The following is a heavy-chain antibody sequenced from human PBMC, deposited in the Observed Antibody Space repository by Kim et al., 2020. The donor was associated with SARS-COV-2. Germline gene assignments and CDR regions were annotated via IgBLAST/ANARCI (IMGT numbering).Heavy chain of an antibody. CDR3: AREGLNYDFWSGYYYPHGWFDP. D-gene: IGHD3-3*01. V-gene: IGHV1-18*04. Sequence: ASVKVSCKASGYTFTSYGISWVRQAPGQGLEWMGWISAYNGNTNYAQKLQGRVTMTTDTSTSTAYMELRSLRSDDTAVYYCAREGLNYDFWSGYYYPHGWFDPWGQGTLITVSS. CDR2: ISAYNGNT. CDR1: GYTFTSYG. J-gene: IGHJ5*02.